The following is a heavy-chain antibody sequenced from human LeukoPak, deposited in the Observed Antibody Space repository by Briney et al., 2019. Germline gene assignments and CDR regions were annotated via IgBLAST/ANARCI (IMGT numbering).Heavy chain of an antibody. CDR3: AKDMGLITLGERGYSYGYPDY. CDR1: GFTFSSYE. Sequence: PGGPLRLSCGASGFTFSSYEMNWVRQAPGKGLEWVSLISWDGGSTYYADSVKGRFTISRDNSKNSLYLQMNSLRTEDTALYYCAKDMGLITLGERGYSYGYPDYWGQGTLVTVSS. V-gene: IGHV3-43*01. CDR2: ISWDGGST. J-gene: IGHJ4*02. D-gene: IGHD5-18*01.